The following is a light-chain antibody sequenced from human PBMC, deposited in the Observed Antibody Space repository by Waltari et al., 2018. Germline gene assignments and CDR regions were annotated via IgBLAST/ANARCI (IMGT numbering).Light chain of an antibody. Sequence: DIQMTQSPSTLSAPVGDRVTITCRASQSIRSWLAWYQQKPGKAPKLLISKASTLASGVPSGFSGSGSGTEFTLTISSLQPDDFATYHCQQYKSPPWTFGQGTKVEIK. CDR3: QQYKSPPWT. J-gene: IGKJ1*01. V-gene: IGKV1-5*03. CDR2: KAS. CDR1: QSIRSW.